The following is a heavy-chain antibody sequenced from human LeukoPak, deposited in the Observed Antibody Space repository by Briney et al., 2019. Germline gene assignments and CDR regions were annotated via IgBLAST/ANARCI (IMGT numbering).Heavy chain of an antibody. Sequence: PGGSLRLSRAVSGFTFSSYWMSWVRQAPGKGLEWVANIKQDGSEKYYVDSVKRRFTISRDNAKNSLYLQMNSLRAEDTAVYYCARDSKWELADAFDIWGQGTMVTVSS. V-gene: IGHV3-7*01. J-gene: IGHJ3*02. D-gene: IGHD1-26*01. CDR1: GFTFSSYW. CDR3: ARDSKWELADAFDI. CDR2: IKQDGSEK.